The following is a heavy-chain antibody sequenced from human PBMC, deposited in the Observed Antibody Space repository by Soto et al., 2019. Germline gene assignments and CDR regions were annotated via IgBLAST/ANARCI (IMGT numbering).Heavy chain of an antibody. Sequence: SVKVSCKASGGTFSSYAISWVRQAPGQGLEWMGGIIPIFGTANYAQKFQGRVTITADESTSTAYMELSSLRSEDTAVYYCARDRLIYDFWSGYGGVGWFDPWGQGTLVTVSS. CDR2: IIPIFGTA. CDR3: ARDRLIYDFWSGYGGVGWFDP. J-gene: IGHJ5*02. V-gene: IGHV1-69*13. CDR1: GGTFSSYA. D-gene: IGHD3-3*01.